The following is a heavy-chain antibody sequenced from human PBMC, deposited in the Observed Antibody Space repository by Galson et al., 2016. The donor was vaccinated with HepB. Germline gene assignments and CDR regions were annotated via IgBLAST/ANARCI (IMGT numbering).Heavy chain of an antibody. CDR1: GGTFSSYG. Sequence: SVKVSCKASGGTFSSYGISWVRQAPGQGLEWMGGINPIFGTGNNAQKFQGRVTITADESTSTAYMELSSLNPEDTAIYYCAREGVDLGATVPHFESWGQGSLVAVSS. D-gene: IGHD5-12*01. J-gene: IGHJ4*02. CDR2: INPIFGTG. CDR3: AREGVDLGATVPHFES. V-gene: IGHV1-69*13.